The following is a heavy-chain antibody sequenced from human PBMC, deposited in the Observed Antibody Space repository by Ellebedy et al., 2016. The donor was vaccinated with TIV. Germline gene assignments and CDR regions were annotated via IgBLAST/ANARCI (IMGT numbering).Heavy chain of an antibody. Sequence: MPGGSLRLSCTVSGGSITSDNYYWSYIRQPPGKGLEWIGYIHYSGKTNYNPSLKSRVTISVDTSKDHFSLNLTSVTAADTAVYYCARDEMWGGWFDPWGQGTLVTVSS. V-gene: IGHV4-61*03. CDR2: IHYSGKT. CDR1: GGSITSDNYY. J-gene: IGHJ5*02. CDR3: ARDEMWGGWFDP. D-gene: IGHD3-10*01.